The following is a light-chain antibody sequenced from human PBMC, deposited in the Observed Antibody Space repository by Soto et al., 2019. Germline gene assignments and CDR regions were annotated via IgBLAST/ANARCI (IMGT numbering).Light chain of an antibody. CDR3: MQALQTPA. J-gene: IGKJ4*01. V-gene: IGKV2-28*01. Sequence: VMTQSPLCLPVTRGEPPSSSCRSSHSLLHSNGYNYLDWYLQKPGQSPQXLIYLGSNRASGVPDRFSGSGSGTDSTLKISRVEAEDVGVYYCMQALQTPAFGGGTKVDIK. CDR2: LGS. CDR1: HSLLHSNGYNY.